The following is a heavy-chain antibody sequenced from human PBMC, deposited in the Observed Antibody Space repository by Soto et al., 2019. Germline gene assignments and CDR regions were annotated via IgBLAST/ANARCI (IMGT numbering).Heavy chain of an antibody. CDR2: IFWDDDK. J-gene: IGHJ4*02. D-gene: IGHD1-1*01. CDR1: GFSLSTSGVG. CDR3: AQLPCNEMWPRAPVVN. Sequence: SGPTLVNPTQTLTLTCTFSGFSLSTSGVGVGWIRQPPGKALEWLGIIFWDDDKRYRPSLKRRVSITKDTSKNQLVLTMTNMDPVDTATYYCAQLPCNEMWPRAPVVNWGQGTPVTVSS. V-gene: IGHV2-5*02.